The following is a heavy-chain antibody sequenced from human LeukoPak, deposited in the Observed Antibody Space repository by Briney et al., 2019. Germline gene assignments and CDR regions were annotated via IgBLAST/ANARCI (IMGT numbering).Heavy chain of an antibody. J-gene: IGHJ4*02. CDR1: GGSINYYY. CDR3: ARETPGAGHFDY. Sequence: SETLSLTCTVSGGSINYYYWMWIRQPPGKGLEWIGYIYYSGGTHYNPSLMSRVTMLVDTSKNQFSLKLTAVTAADTAVYYCARETPGAGHFDYWGQGSLVTVSS. CDR2: IYYSGGT. V-gene: IGHV4-59*01. D-gene: IGHD7-27*01.